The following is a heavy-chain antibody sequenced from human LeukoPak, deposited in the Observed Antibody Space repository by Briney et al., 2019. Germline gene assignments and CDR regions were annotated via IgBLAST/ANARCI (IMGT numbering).Heavy chain of an antibody. CDR3: ARASATRPPKHTTYYYYYGMDV. Sequence: ASVKVSCKASGGTFSSYVISWVRQAPGQGLEWMGGIIPIFGTANYAQKFQGRVTITADESTSTAYMELSSLRSEDTAVYYCARASATRPPKHTTYYYYYGMDVWGQGTTVTVSS. CDR2: IIPIFGTA. V-gene: IGHV1-69*13. D-gene: IGHD6-6*01. CDR1: GGTFSSYV. J-gene: IGHJ6*02.